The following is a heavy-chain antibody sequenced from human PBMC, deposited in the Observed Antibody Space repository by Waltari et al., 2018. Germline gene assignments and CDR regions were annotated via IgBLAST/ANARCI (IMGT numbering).Heavy chain of an antibody. CDR3: ARGANEGEYSSSWYNWFDP. CDR1: GGTFSSYA. Sequence: QVQLVQSGAEVKKPGSSVKVSCKASGGTFSSYAISWVRQAPGQGLEWMGGIIPILGIANYAQKFQGRVTITADKATSTAYMELSSLRSEDTAVYYCARGANEGEYSSSWYNWFDPWGQGTLVTVSS. J-gene: IGHJ5*02. V-gene: IGHV1-69*10. D-gene: IGHD6-13*01. CDR2: IIPILGIA.